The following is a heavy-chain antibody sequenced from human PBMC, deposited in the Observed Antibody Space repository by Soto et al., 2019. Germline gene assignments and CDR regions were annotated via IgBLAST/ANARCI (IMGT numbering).Heavy chain of an antibody. CDR3: ARVVGTGTTNSSYGMDV. J-gene: IGHJ6*02. CDR2: IIPIFGTA. Sequence: QVQLVQSGAEVKKPGSSVKVSCKASGGTFSSYAISWVRQAPGQGLEWMGGIIPIFGTANYAQKFQGRVTITADESTSTAYMELSSMRSEDTAVYYCARVVGTGTTNSSYGMDVWGQGTTVTVSS. CDR1: GGTFSSYA. D-gene: IGHD1-7*01. V-gene: IGHV1-69*01.